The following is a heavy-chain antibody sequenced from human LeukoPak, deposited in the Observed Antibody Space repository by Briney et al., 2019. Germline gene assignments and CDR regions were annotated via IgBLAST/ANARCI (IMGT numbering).Heavy chain of an antibody. V-gene: IGHV3-23*01. Sequence: GGSLRLSCAASGFTFSSYAMSWVRQAPGKGLEWVSAISGSSGSTYYADSVKGRFTISRDNSKNTLYLQMNSLRAEDTAVYYCAKGSGYDLGYDYYYYYMDVWGKGTTVTVSS. D-gene: IGHD5-12*01. CDR3: AKGSGYDLGYDYYYYYMDV. CDR1: GFTFSSYA. J-gene: IGHJ6*03. CDR2: ISGSSGST.